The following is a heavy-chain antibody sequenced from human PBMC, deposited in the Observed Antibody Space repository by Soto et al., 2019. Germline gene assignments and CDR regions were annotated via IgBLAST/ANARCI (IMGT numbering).Heavy chain of an antibody. CDR3: ARALRRTAYYYVMDV. D-gene: IGHD3-10*02. J-gene: IGHJ6*02. CDR2: INSDGSST. V-gene: IGHV3-74*01. Sequence: EVQLVESGGGLVQPGGSLRLSCEASRFIFSNYWMHWVRHAPGKGLVWVSRINSDGSSTGYADSVKGRFTILRDNAKNTLYLQLNSLTVEDTGVYFCARALRRTAYYYVMDVWGRGTTVTVSS. CDR1: RFIFSNYW.